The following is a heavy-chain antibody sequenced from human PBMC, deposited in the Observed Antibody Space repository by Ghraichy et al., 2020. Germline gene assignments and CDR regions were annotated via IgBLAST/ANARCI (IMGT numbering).Heavy chain of an antibody. CDR3: ARFIVWSGDFDY. D-gene: IGHD3-3*01. CDR1: GGSFSGYY. CDR2: INHSGST. Sequence: GSLRLTCAVYGGSFSGYYWSWIRQPPGKGLEWIGEINHSGSTNYNPSLKSRVTISVDTSKNQFSLKLSSVTAADTAVYYCARFIVWSGDFDYWGQGTLVTVSS. J-gene: IGHJ4*02. V-gene: IGHV4-34*01.